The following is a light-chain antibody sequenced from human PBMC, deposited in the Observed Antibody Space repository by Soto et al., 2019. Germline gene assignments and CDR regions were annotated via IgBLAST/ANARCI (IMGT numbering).Light chain of an antibody. J-gene: IGLJ2*01. V-gene: IGLV3-25*03. Sequence: SYELTQPPSVSLSPGQTARITCSGDELAKQYAYWYQQKPGQAPVVIIYKDSERASGVPERFSGSSSGTTVTLTISGVQAEDEADYYRQPADTSATDPYVVFGGGTKLTVL. CDR1: ELAKQY. CDR3: QPADTSATDPYVV. CDR2: KDS.